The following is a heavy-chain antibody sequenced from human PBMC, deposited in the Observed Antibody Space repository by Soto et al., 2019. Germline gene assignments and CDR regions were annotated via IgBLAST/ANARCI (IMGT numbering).Heavy chain of an antibody. CDR2: IYYSGST. J-gene: IGHJ5*02. CDR1: GGSISSYY. Sequence: TSETLSLTCTVSGGSISSYYWSWIRQPPGKGLEWIGYIYYSGSTNYNPSLKSRVTISVDTSKNQFSLKLSSVTAADTAVYYCARDVDSSSWYGIDPWGQGTLVTVSS. D-gene: IGHD6-13*01. V-gene: IGHV4-59*01. CDR3: ARDVDSSSWYGIDP.